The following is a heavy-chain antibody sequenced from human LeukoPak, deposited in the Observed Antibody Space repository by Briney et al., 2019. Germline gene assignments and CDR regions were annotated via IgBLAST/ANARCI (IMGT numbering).Heavy chain of an antibody. CDR2: ISGSGGST. CDR1: GFTFSSYA. J-gene: IGHJ4*02. V-gene: IGHV3-23*01. Sequence: PGGSLRLSCAASGFTFSSYAMSWVRQAPGKGLEWVSAISGSGGSTYYADSVKGRFTISRDNSKNTLYLQRNSLRAEDTAVYYCARNDGDSSSWYLSYYFDYWGQGTLVTVSS. CDR3: ARNDGDSSSWYLSYYFDY. D-gene: IGHD6-13*01.